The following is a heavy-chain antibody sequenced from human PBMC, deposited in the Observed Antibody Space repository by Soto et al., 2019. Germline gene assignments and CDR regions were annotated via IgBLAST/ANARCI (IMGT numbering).Heavy chain of an antibody. CDR2: ISVSGAET. D-gene: IGHD4-17*01. CDR1: GFMFSSYA. J-gene: IGHJ4*02. CDR3: AKGRGDYGNFFDY. V-gene: IGHV3-23*01. Sequence: GGSLRLSCAASGFMFSSYAMSWVRQAPGKGLEWVSTISVSGAETHYADSVKGRFTISRDDSKNTLYLQMNSLRAEDTAVYYCAKGRGDYGNFFDYWGQGTLVTVSS.